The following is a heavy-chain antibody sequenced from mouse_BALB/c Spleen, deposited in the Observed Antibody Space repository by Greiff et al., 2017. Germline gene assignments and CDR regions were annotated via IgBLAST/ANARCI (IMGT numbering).Heavy chain of an antibody. CDR3: ARDSYGNSWFAY. Sequence: EVKLVESGGGLVQPGGSLRLSCATSGFTFTDYYMSWVRQPPGKALEWLGFIRNKANGYTTEYSASVKGRFTISRDNSQSILYLQMNTLRAEDSATYYCARDSYGNSWFAYWGQGTLVTVSA. CDR1: GFTFTDYY. D-gene: IGHD2-1*01. V-gene: IGHV7-3*02. J-gene: IGHJ3*01. CDR2: IRNKANGYTT.